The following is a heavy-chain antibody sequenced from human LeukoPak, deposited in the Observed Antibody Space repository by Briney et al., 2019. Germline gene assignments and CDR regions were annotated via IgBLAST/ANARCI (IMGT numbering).Heavy chain of an antibody. D-gene: IGHD3-10*02. CDR2: IASDGSST. CDR1: GFTFSSYW. CDR3: TRDLRMDYYYVDYYYYGMDV. V-gene: IGHV3-74*01. J-gene: IGHJ6*02. Sequence: GGSLRLSCAASGFTFSSYWMNWVRQAPGKGLVWVSRIASDGSSTTYADSVKGRFTVSRDNAKNTVYLQMNSLRAEDTAVYYCTRDLRMDYYYVDYYYYGMDVWGQGTTVTVSS.